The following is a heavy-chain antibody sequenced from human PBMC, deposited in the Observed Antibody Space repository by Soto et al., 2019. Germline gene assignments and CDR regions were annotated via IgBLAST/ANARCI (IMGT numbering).Heavy chain of an antibody. J-gene: IGHJ6*02. CDR1: GDSVTSGSYY. CDR3: AREWGLLPYYVMNV. Sequence: SLTCIVSGDSVTSGSYYWTWLRQPPGKGLEWIGYISYTGRTKYNPSLQSRVTISVDTSKNDFSLNLSSVTAADTVVYFCAREWGLLPYYVMNVWGHGTAVTVSS. CDR2: ISYTGRT. D-gene: IGHD7-27*01. V-gene: IGHV4-61*03.